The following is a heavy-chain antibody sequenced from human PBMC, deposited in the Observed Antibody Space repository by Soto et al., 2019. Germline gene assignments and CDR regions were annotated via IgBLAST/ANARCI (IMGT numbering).Heavy chain of an antibody. J-gene: IGHJ5*02. V-gene: IGHV1-8*01. Sequence: QVQLVQSGAEVKKPGASVKVSCKASGYMFSTCDINWVRQAPGPGLEWMGWLNPNSGNTGYAQKFQGRVTMTRNTSINTAYMELSSLGSDDTAVYYCARDHRYNWNDEGWFDPWGQGTLVTVSS. CDR2: LNPNSGNT. CDR3: ARDHRYNWNDEGWFDP. CDR1: GYMFSTCD. D-gene: IGHD1-20*01.